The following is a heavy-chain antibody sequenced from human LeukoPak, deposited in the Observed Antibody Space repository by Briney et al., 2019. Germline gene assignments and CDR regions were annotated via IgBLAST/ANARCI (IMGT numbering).Heavy chain of an antibody. D-gene: IGHD6-13*01. Sequence: ASVKVSCKASGGTFSSYAISWVRQAPGQGLEWMGWINPNSGGTNYAQKFQGRVTMTRDTSISTAYMELSRLRSDDTAVYYCARVAGNYYYYMDVWGKGTTVTVSS. J-gene: IGHJ6*03. V-gene: IGHV1-2*02. CDR1: GGTFSSYA. CDR2: INPNSGGT. CDR3: ARVAGNYYYYMDV.